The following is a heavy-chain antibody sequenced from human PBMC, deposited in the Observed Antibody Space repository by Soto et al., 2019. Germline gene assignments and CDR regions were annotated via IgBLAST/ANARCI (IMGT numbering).Heavy chain of an antibody. J-gene: IGHJ5*02. CDR2: ISYDGSNK. V-gene: IGHV3-30-3*01. D-gene: IGHD2-2*01. CDR1: GFTFSSYA. Sequence: GGSLRLSCAASGFTFSSYAMHWVRQAPGKGLEWVAVISYDGSNKYYADSVKGRFTISRDNSKNTLYLQMNSLRAEDTAVYYCARDPQGIDESDIVVVPAELDPSGQATLVTLSS. CDR3: ARDPQGIDESDIVVVPAELDP.